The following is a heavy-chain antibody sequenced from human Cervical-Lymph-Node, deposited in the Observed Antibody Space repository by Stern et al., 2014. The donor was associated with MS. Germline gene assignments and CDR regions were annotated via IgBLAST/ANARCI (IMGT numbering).Heavy chain of an antibody. J-gene: IGHJ6*02. Sequence: QVQLQESGPGLVQPSATLSLTCAVSGDSITSSTYYWGWVRQFPGKGLEWIGNIYYSGSTYSNLSLKSRVTISIDRSKHQFSLGLSSVTAADTAVYYCVTERKYHILTGFYSSYYGMDVWGQGTTVAVSS. CDR2: IYYSGST. V-gene: IGHV4-39*01. CDR1: GDSITSSTYY. D-gene: IGHD3-9*01. CDR3: VTERKYHILTGFYSSYYGMDV.